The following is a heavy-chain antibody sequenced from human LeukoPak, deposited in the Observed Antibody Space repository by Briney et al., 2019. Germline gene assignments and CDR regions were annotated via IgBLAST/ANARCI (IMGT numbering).Heavy chain of an antibody. V-gene: IGHV3-23*01. J-gene: IGHJ6*02. Sequence: PGASLRLSCAASGFTFSSYAMSWVRQAPGKGLEWVSAISGSGGSTYYADSVKGRFTISRDNSKNTLYLQMNSLRDEDTAVYYCAKDTRRDIVATFVYYYYGMDVWGQGTTVTVSS. D-gene: IGHD5-12*01. CDR3: AKDTRRDIVATFVYYYYGMDV. CDR1: GFTFSSYA. CDR2: ISGSGGST.